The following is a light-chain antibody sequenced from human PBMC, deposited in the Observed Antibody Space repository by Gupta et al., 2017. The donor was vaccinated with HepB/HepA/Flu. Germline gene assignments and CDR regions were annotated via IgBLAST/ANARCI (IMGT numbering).Light chain of an antibody. V-gene: IGLV1-51*02. Sequence: HSVLTQPPSLSAAPGQKDTTSCTGGSSNVGNNYVSWYQQLPGTAPNLLIYEDNKRPSGIPDRFSASKSGTSATLDITGLQTGDESDYYCGTWDGRTKIFGTGTKLTVL. J-gene: IGLJ1*01. CDR2: EDN. CDR1: SSNVGNNY. CDR3: GTWDGRTKI.